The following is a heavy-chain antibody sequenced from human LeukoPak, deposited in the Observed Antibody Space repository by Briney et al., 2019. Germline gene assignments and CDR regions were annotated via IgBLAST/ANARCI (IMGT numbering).Heavy chain of an antibody. Sequence: PGGSLRLSCAASEFTFSSYAMNWVRQAPGKGLEWVSAIGASGAYTFYADSVKGRFTISRDNSRNTLYLQMNSLRAEDTAVYYCAKRPTMTTVTTPSWRVCDSWGQGTLVTVSS. V-gene: IGHV3-23*01. CDR1: EFTFSSYA. CDR2: IGASGAYT. CDR3: AKRPTMTTVTTPSWRVCDS. D-gene: IGHD4-17*01. J-gene: IGHJ4*02.